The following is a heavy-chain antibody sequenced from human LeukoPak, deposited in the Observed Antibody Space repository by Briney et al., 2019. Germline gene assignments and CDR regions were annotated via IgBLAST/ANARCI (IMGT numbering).Heavy chain of an antibody. J-gene: IGHJ5*02. CDR2: IYYSGST. V-gene: IGHV4-59*01. CDR3: ARTLGEGTATWFDP. CDR1: GGSFSGYY. Sequence: SETLSLTCAVYGGSFSGYYWSWIRQPPGKGLEWIGYIYYSGSTNYNPSLKSRVTISVDTSKNQFSLKLSSVTAADTAVYYCARTLGEGTATWFDPWGQGTLVTVSS. D-gene: IGHD3-10*01.